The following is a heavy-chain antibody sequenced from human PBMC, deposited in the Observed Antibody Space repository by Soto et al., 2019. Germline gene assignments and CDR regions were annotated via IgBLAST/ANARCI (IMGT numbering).Heavy chain of an antibody. V-gene: IGHV1-8*01. Sequence: ASVKVSCKASGYTFTSYDINWVRQATGQGLEWMGWMNPNSGNTGYAQKFQGRVTMTRNTSISTAYMELSSLRSEDTAVYYCARGRELTGRIYYYYGMDVWGQGTTVTVSS. D-gene: IGHD1-20*01. CDR1: GYTFTSYD. J-gene: IGHJ6*02. CDR3: ARGRELTGRIYYYYGMDV. CDR2: MNPNSGNT.